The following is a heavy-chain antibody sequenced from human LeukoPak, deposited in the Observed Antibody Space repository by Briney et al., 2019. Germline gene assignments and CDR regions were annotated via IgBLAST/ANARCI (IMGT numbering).Heavy chain of an antibody. V-gene: IGHV4-39*01. CDR1: GGSISTESYF. J-gene: IGHJ6*03. CDR2: IYYSGST. CDR3: ARQVATGPYYYYFMDV. Sequence: SETLSLTCTVSGGSISTESYFWGWVRQPTGMELEWIGNIYYSGSTYYNPSLKSRLTISVDTSKNRFSLRLTSVTAADTAVYYCARQVATGPYYYYFMDVWGKGTTVTVSS. D-gene: IGHD1-1*01.